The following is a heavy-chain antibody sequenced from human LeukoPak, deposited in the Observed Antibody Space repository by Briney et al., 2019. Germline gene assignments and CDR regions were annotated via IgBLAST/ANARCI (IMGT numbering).Heavy chain of an antibody. CDR3: ARDMGGDCYDY. J-gene: IGHJ4*02. CDR1: GYTFTGYY. CDR2: INPNSGGT. D-gene: IGHD2-21*01. Sequence: ASVKVSCKASGYTFTGYYMHWVRQAPGQGPEWMGWINPNSGGTNYAQKFQGRVTMTRGTSISTAYMELSRLRSDDTAVYYCARDMGGDCYDYWGQGTLVTVSS. V-gene: IGHV1-2*02.